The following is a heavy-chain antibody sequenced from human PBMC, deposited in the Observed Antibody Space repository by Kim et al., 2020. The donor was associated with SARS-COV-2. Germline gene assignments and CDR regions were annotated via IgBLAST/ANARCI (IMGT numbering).Heavy chain of an antibody. CDR3: ARFGDLLSFDY. V-gene: IGHV3-30*02. D-gene: IGHD3-10*01. Sequence: AGSVKGRVTISREDSKNTVFLQMNSLRPEATAVYYCARFGDLLSFDYWGQGTLVTVSS. J-gene: IGHJ4*02.